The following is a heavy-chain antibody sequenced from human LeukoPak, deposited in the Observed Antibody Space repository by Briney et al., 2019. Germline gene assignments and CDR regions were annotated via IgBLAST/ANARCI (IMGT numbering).Heavy chain of an antibody. CDR2: IDPSDFYT. J-gene: IGHJ5*02. V-gene: IGHV5-10-1*01. Sequence: GESLKISCKGSGYRFTSYWISWVRQMPGKGLEWLGRIDPSDFYTNYSPSFQGHVTISADKSISTAYLQWSSLKASDTAMYYCARQYSGYDSWFDPWGQGTLVTVSS. CDR1: GYRFTSYW. D-gene: IGHD5-12*01. CDR3: ARQYSGYDSWFDP.